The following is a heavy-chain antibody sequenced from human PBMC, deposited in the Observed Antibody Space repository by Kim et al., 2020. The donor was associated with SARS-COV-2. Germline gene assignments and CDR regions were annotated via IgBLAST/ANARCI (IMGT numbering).Heavy chain of an antibody. D-gene: IGHD4-17*01. Sequence: ASVKVSCKACGYMFTRYGFSWVRQAPGQGLEWLGWISARDGHAKYGQKVQGRVVMTTDTSTNTAYMELWSLRSDDTAMYYCARGAYGDVSFDYWGQGTLV. CDR3: ARGAYGDVSFDY. J-gene: IGHJ4*02. V-gene: IGHV1-18*04. CDR1: GYMFTRYG. CDR2: ISARDGHA.